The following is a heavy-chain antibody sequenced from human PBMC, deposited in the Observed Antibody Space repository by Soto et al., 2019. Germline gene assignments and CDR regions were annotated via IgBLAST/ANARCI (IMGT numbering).Heavy chain of an antibody. V-gene: IGHV1-46*01. D-gene: IGHD4-4*01. Sequence: ASVKVSCKASGYTFTSYYMHWVRQAPGQGLEWMGIINPSGGSTSHAQNFQGRITITADESTSTAYMELSSLRSDDTAVYYCARPRTVAATKGYDYWGQGTLVTVSS. J-gene: IGHJ4*02. CDR3: ARPRTVAATKGYDY. CDR1: GYTFTSYY. CDR2: INPSGGST.